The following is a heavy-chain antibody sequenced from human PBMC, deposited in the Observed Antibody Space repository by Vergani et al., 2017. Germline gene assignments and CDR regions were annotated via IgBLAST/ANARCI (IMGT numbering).Heavy chain of an antibody. CDR3: ARFDYGGPFDY. V-gene: IGHV4-34*01. J-gene: IGHJ4*02. CDR2: INHSGST. CDR1: GFTFSSYS. Sequence: VQLVESGGGLVQPGGSLRLSCAASGFTFSSYSMNWVRQAPGKGLEWIGEINHSGSTNYNPSLKSRVTISVDTSKNQFSLKLSSVTAADTAVYYCARFDYGGPFDYWGQGTLVTVSS. D-gene: IGHD4-23*01.